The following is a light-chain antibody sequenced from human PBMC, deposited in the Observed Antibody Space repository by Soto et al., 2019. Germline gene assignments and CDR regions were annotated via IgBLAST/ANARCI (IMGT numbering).Light chain of an antibody. CDR3: QHRSNWPRT. V-gene: IGKV3-11*01. CDR2: DAS. Sequence: EIVLTQSPATLSLSPGDTATLSCRASQSVSRYLAWYQQKPGKAPRLLIYDASNSATGIPARFSGSGSGPDFTLTIGSLEPEDFAVYYCQHRSNWPRTFGQGKKVEIK. J-gene: IGKJ2*01. CDR1: QSVSRY.